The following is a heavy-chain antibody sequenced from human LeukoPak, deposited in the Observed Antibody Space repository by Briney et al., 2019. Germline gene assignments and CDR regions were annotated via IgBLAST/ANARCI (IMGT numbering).Heavy chain of an antibody. CDR3: AKDDSGSYPLGPCFDH. J-gene: IGHJ4*02. Sequence: GGSLRLSCEASGFTFNNYAMSWVRQAPGKGLQWVSAISGSGGAKSYAVSVKGRFTVSRDNSKNTLYLQMNGLRAEDTAIYYCAKDDSGSYPLGPCFDHWGQGTLVTVSS. V-gene: IGHV3-23*01. CDR2: ISGSGGAK. D-gene: IGHD1-26*01. CDR1: GFTFNNYA.